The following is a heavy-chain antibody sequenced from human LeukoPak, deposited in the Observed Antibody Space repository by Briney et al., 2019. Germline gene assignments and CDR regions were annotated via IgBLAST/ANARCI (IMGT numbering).Heavy chain of an antibody. D-gene: IGHD3-22*01. CDR2: ISGSGGSA. CDR3: AKVNYYDGSGYYYDAFDI. Sequence: PGGSLRLSCAASGLTFSSYAMSWVRQAPGKGLEWVSGISGSGGSAYYADSVKGRFTISRDNSKNTLYLQVNSLRAEDTAVYYCAKVNYYDGSGYYYDAFDIWGQGAMVTVSS. CDR1: GLTFSSYA. V-gene: IGHV3-23*01. J-gene: IGHJ3*02.